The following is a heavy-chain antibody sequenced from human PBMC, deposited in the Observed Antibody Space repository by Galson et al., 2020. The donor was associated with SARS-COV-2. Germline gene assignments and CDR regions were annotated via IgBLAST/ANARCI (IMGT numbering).Heavy chain of an antibody. V-gene: IGHV3-13*01. CDR2: IGTAGDT. J-gene: IGHJ6*03. D-gene: IGHD3-9*01. CDR1: GFTFSSYD. CDR3: ARGDYDILTGYSTLRKYYYYYMDV. Sequence: GESLKISCAASGFTFSSYDMHCVRQATGKGLEWVSAIGTAGDTYYPGSVKGRFTISRENAKNSLYLQMNSLRAGDTAVYYCARGDYDILTGYSTLRKYYYYYMDVWGKGTTVTVSS.